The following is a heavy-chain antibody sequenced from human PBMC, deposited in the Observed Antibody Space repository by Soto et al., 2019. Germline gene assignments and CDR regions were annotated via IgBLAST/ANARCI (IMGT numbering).Heavy chain of an antibody. J-gene: IGHJ4*02. D-gene: IGHD2-8*02. V-gene: IGHV3-30-3*01. CDR1: RVTLCLFA. CDR2: ISFNATNW. CDR3: ARDRGRGYCTGGLCYLALDH. Sequence: HPAGSIRLACAACRVTLCLFAMDGVRQAPGKGLEWISVISFNATNWFFADSVKGRFSISRDNSANRLYLQMTNLRPEDTAIYYCARDRGRGYCTGGLCYLALDHWGQGNPVTVSS.